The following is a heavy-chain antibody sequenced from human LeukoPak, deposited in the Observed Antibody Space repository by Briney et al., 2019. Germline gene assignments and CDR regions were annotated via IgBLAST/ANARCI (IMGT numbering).Heavy chain of an antibody. D-gene: IGHD5-24*01. Sequence: PSQTLSLTCTVSGASISSGDYLWSWIRQPPGKGLEWIGSIYYSGSTYYNPSLKSRVTISVDTSKNQFSLKLSSVTAADTAVYYCARGGDGYSYFDYWGQGTLVTVSS. CDR3: ARGGDGYSYFDY. J-gene: IGHJ4*02. CDR1: GASISSGDYL. V-gene: IGHV4-39*07. CDR2: IYYSGST.